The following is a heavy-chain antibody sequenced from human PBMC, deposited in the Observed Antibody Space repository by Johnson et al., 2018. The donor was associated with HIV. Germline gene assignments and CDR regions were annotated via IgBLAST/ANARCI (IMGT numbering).Heavy chain of an antibody. D-gene: IGHD1-26*01. J-gene: IGHJ3*02. CDR1: GFTFSSYD. V-gene: IGHV3-13*01. Sequence: VQLVESGGGLVKPGGSLRPSCAASGFTFSSYDMHWVRQATGTGLEWVSAIGTAGDTYYPGPVKGRFTISRDNSKNTLYLQMNSLRAEDTAVYYCAKTYSGSNRDAFDIWGQGTMVTVSS. CDR2: IGTAGDT. CDR3: AKTYSGSNRDAFDI.